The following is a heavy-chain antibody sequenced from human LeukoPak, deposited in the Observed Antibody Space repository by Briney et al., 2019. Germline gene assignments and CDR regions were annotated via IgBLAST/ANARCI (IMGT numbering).Heavy chain of an antibody. Sequence: GGSLRLSCAASGFTFSGYSMNWVRQAPGKGLEWVSSISGSSDYIFYADLAKGRFTISRDNAKNSLYLQMNSLRAEDTAVYYCASDLPAAKSWGQGTLVTVSS. CDR2: ISGSSDYI. CDR3: ASDLPAAKS. D-gene: IGHD2-2*01. CDR1: GFTFSGYS. V-gene: IGHV3-21*01. J-gene: IGHJ4*02.